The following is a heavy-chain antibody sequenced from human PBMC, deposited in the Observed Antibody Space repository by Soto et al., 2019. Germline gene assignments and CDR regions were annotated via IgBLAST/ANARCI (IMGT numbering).Heavy chain of an antibody. CDR3: ARSWVTGKGGIDV. Sequence: QVQLVQSGAEVKKPGASVKVSCKASGYTFTRYGLSWVRQAPGQGLEWMGWINGYTGNTNYAQKFQGRVTMTTDTSTNPAYLDLWTLISDDTAVYYCARSWVTGKGGIDVWGQGTTVTVSS. CDR2: INGYTGNT. D-gene: IGHD3-16*01. CDR1: GYTFTRYG. V-gene: IGHV1-18*01. J-gene: IGHJ6*02.